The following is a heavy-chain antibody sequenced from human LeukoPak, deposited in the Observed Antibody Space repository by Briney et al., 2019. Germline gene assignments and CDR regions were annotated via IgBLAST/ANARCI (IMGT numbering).Heavy chain of an antibody. V-gene: IGHV3-30-3*01. CDR1: GFTFSSFA. D-gene: IGHD1-14*01. CDR2: ISHDGTTK. CDR3: ARDPIMGAPDYFDR. J-gene: IGHJ4*02. Sequence: PGGSLRLSCAASGFTFSSFAMHWVRQAPGKGPEWVTVISHDGTTKYYADSLKGRFTISRDNSKNTLYLQMSSLRVEDTAMYYCARDPIMGAPDYFDRWGQGTLVTVSS.